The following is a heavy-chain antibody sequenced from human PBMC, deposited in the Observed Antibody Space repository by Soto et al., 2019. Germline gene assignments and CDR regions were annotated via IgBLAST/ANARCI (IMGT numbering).Heavy chain of an antibody. CDR3: ARDPAYCGGDCPSGAY. CDR2: IIPLFGTA. Sequence: QVQLVQSGAEVKKPGSSVKVSCKASGGTFSSYAISWVRQAPVQGLEWMGGIIPLFGTANYAQKFQGRVTITADKSTSTAYMELSSLRSEDTAVYYCARDPAYCGGDCPSGAYWGQGTLVTVSS. V-gene: IGHV1-69*06. J-gene: IGHJ4*02. CDR1: GGTFSSYA. D-gene: IGHD2-21*02.